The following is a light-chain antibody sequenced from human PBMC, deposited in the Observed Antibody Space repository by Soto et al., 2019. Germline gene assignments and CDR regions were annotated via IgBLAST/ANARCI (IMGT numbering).Light chain of an antibody. CDR1: QNVSIW. CDR2: ESS. J-gene: IGKJ5*01. Sequence: DIQMTQSPSTLSASVGDRVTITCRSSQNVSIWLAWYQQRPGRAPRLLIYESSSLESGVPSTFRASRSGPEFSLTISNLRPDDFATYYCQHYHSFSITFGQGTRLEIK. V-gene: IGKV1-5*01. CDR3: QHYHSFSIT.